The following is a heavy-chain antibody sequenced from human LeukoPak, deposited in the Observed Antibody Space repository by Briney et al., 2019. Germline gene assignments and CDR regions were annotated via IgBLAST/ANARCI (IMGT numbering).Heavy chain of an antibody. Sequence: GGSLRLSCAVSGSTFSSYGMHWVRQAPGKGLEWVAVISYDGSKKYYAASVKGRFTISRDNSENTLYLQMNSLRAEDTAVYYCASDADYGDSRYYFDYWGQGTLVTVSS. CDR1: GSTFSSYG. CDR2: ISYDGSKK. CDR3: ASDADYGDSRYYFDY. D-gene: IGHD4-17*01. V-gene: IGHV3-30*03. J-gene: IGHJ4*02.